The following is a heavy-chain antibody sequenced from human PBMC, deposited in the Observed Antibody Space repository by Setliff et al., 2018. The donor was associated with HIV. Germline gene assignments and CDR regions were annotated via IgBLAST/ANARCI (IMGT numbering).Heavy chain of an antibody. V-gene: IGHV4-34*01. CDR1: GGSFSGYY. CDR3: ARARGPEGYFDS. D-gene: IGHD3-10*01. CDR2: IYYSGST. Sequence: SETLSLTCAVYGGSFSGYYWGWIRQPPGKGLESIGTIYYSGSTSYKSSLKSRLTISVDTSKNQFSLKMSSVTAAETAVYYCARARGPEGYFDSWGQGTLVTVSS. J-gene: IGHJ4*02.